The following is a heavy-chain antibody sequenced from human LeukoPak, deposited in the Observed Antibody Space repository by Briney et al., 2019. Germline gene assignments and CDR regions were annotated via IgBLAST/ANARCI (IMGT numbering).Heavy chain of an antibody. D-gene: IGHD6-25*01. CDR3: VAAYYFDY. CDR2: IKQDGSEK. Sequence: PGGSLRLSCAASGFTFSSYRMSWVRQAPGKGLEWVANIKQDGSEKYYVDSVKGRFTISRDNAKNSMYLQMDSLRAEDTAVYYCVAAYYFDYWGQGTLVTVSS. J-gene: IGHJ4*02. CDR1: GFTFSSYR. V-gene: IGHV3-7*01.